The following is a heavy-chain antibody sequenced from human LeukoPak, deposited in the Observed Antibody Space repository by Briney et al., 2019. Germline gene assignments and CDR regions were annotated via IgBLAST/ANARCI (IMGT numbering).Heavy chain of an antibody. CDR2: IYPGDSDT. J-gene: IGHJ4*02. CDR1: GYSFTSYW. D-gene: IGHD3-10*01. Sequence: GESLKISCKGSGYSFTSYWIGWVRQMPGKGLEWMGIIYPGDSDTRYSPSFQGQVTISADKSISTAYLQWSSLRAEDTAVYYCARDGSGRVPEMSAPDYWGQGTLVTVSS. CDR3: ARDGSGRVPEMSAPDY. V-gene: IGHV5-51*01.